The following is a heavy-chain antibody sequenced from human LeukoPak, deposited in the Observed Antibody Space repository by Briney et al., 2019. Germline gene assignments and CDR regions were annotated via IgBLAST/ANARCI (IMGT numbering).Heavy chain of an antibody. V-gene: IGHV3-48*04. D-gene: IGHD2-15*01. Sequence: GGSLRLSCAASGLTFNSYSMNWARQARGKGLEWVSYISSSSSTIYYADSVKGRFTISRENAKNSLYLQMTSLRAEDTAVYYCATPPYCSGGSCYFAYYYMDVWGKGTTVTVSS. CDR1: GLTFNSYS. J-gene: IGHJ6*03. CDR2: ISSSSSTI. CDR3: ATPPYCSGGSCYFAYYYMDV.